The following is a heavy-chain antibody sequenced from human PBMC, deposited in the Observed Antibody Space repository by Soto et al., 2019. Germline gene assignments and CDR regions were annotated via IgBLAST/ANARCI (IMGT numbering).Heavy chain of an antibody. CDR1: GYSFTSYW. J-gene: IGHJ4*02. CDR2: IYPGDSDT. Sequence: EVQLVQSGAEVKKPGESLKISCKGSGYSFTSYWIGWVRQMPGKGLEWMGIIYPGDSDTTYSPSFQGQVTISADKSISTAYLQWSSLKASDTAMYYCARSLGNSGYDSYYFDYWGQGTLVTVSS. V-gene: IGHV5-51*01. D-gene: IGHD5-12*01. CDR3: ARSLGNSGYDSYYFDY.